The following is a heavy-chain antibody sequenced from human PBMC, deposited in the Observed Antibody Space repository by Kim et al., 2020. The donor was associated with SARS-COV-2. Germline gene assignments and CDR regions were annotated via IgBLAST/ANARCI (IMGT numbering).Heavy chain of an antibody. V-gene: IGHV3-73*01. J-gene: IGHJ6*02. CDR3: TRHRDYDILTGYSLDV. D-gene: IGHD3-9*01. CDR2: IRSKANSYAT. CDR1: GFTFSGSA. Sequence: GGSLRLSCAASGFTFSGSAMHWVRQASGKGLEWVGRIRSKANSYATAYAASVKGRFTISRDDSKNTAYLQMNSLKTEDTAVYYCTRHRDYDILTGYSLDVWGQGTTVTVSS.